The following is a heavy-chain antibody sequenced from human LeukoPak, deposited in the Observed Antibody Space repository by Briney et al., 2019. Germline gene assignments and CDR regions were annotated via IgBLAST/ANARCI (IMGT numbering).Heavy chain of an antibody. CDR3: ARQIIHRGSDY. CDR2: ISHDGNTG. J-gene: IGHJ4*02. V-gene: IGHV3-30-3*01. CDR1: KFMFSAYN. Sequence: GGSLRLSCAASKFMFSAYNMHWVRQVPGKGLEWLAIISHDGNTGHYADSVKGRFTMSRDNAKNPLYLQMNSLRDEDTAVYYCARQIIHRGSDYWGQGTLVTVSS. D-gene: IGHD3-10*01.